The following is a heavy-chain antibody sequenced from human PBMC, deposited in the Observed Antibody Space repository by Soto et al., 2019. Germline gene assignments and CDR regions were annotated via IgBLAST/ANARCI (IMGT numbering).Heavy chain of an antibody. CDR2: IDGDGSA. CDR3: AKDAVSYNGIYDPFDI. D-gene: IGHD1-1*01. Sequence: EVQLLESGGGLVQPGGSLRLSCVASGFTLSNYAMSWVRQAPGKGLEWVSVIDGDGSAKFADSVKGRLTVSRDNSKNTLYLQMDSLRAEDTAIYYYAKDAVSYNGIYDPFDIWGRGTMVTVSS. CDR1: GFTLSNYA. J-gene: IGHJ3*02. V-gene: IGHV3-23*01.